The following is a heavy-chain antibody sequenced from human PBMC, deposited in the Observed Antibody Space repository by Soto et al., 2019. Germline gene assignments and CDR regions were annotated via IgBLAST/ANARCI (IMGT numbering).Heavy chain of an antibody. Sequence: SETLSLTCAVYGGSFSGYYWGWIRQPPGKGLEWIGSIYYSGSTYYNPSLKSRVTISVDTSKNQFSLKLSSVTAADTAVYYCARRGPNYYDSSGYYYFDYWGQGTLVTVSS. CDR1: GGSFSGYY. J-gene: IGHJ4*02. CDR2: IYYSGST. CDR3: ARRGPNYYDSSGYYYFDY. V-gene: IGHV4-39*01. D-gene: IGHD3-22*01.